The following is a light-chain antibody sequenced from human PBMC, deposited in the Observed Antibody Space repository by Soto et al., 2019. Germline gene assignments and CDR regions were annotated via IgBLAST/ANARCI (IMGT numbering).Light chain of an antibody. J-gene: IGKJ1*01. CDR2: DAS. Sequence: DIQMTQSPSTLSGSVGYRVTITCLASQTISSWLAWYRQKPGKAPKLLIYDASSLESGVPSRFSGSGSGTEFTPTISSLQPDDFATYYCQQYNSYSRTLGQGTKVDIK. V-gene: IGKV1-5*01. CDR1: QTISSW. CDR3: QQYNSYSRT.